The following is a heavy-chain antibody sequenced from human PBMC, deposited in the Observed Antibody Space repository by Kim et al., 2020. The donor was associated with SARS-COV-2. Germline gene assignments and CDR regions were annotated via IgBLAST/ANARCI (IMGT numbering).Heavy chain of an antibody. D-gene: IGHD3-10*01. CDR3: ARDRGKYFFDY. CDR2: INADNGHT. Sequence: ASVKVSCKASGYTFTTYAIHWVRQAPGQSLEWMGWINADNGHTKFSQKFQGRVTISRDTSASTAYMGLSSLTSEDTAVYYCARDRGKYFFDYWGQGTLVTVSS. CDR1: GYTFTTYA. V-gene: IGHV1-3*01. J-gene: IGHJ4*02.